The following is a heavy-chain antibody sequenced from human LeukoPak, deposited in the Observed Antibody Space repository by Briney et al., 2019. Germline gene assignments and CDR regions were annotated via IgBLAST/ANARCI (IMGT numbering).Heavy chain of an antibody. CDR1: GFTFSSYW. V-gene: IGHV3-7*01. CDR2: INQDVSQI. J-gene: IGHJ4*02. Sequence: GGSVRLSCAASGFTFSSYWMSWVRQAPGKGLEWVATINQDVSQIKYVDSVKGRFTISRDNAQNSLYLQMNSLRDEDTAVYYCAKLGYNSWDFDYWGQGTVVTVSS. CDR3: AKLGYNSWDFDY. D-gene: IGHD6-13*01.